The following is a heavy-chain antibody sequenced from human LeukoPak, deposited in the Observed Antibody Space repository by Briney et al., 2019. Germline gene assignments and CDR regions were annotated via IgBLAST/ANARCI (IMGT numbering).Heavy chain of an antibody. J-gene: IGHJ4*02. Sequence: PSETLSLTCTVSGDSISNSGYYWDWIRQSPGKGLEGIGSINHSGTTYYEPSLKSRATISVDASKNQFSLKLSSVTAADTTIYYCARKKLVARGYFDFWGRGIPVTVSS. V-gene: IGHV4-39*01. CDR3: ARKKLVARGYFDF. D-gene: IGHD6-13*01. CDR2: INHSGTT. CDR1: GDSISNSGYY.